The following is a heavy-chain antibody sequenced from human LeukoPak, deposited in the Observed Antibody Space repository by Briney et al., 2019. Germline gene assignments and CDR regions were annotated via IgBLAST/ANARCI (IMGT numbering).Heavy chain of an antibody. Sequence: GASVKVSRKASGYTFTSYAMHWVRQAPGQRLEWMGWINAGNGNTKYSQKFQGRVTITRDTSASTAYMELSSLRSEDTAVYYCARGLLWYSSSWYDYWGQGTLVTVSS. CDR1: GYTFTSYA. CDR3: ARGLLWYSSSWYDY. J-gene: IGHJ4*02. V-gene: IGHV1-3*01. CDR2: INAGNGNT. D-gene: IGHD6-13*01.